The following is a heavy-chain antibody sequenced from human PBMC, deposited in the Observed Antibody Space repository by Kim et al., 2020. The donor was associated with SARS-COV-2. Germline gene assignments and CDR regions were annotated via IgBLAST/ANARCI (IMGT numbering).Heavy chain of an antibody. CDR3: ARWHCSSTSCSPFDY. CDR2: IKQDGSEK. CDR1: GFTFSSYW. J-gene: IGHJ4*02. V-gene: IGHV3-7*01. Sequence: GGSLRLSCAASGFTFSSYWMSWVRQAPGKGLEWVANIKQDGSEKYYVDSVKGRFTISRDNAKNSLYLQMNSLRAEDTAVYYCARWHCSSTSCSPFDYWGQGTLVTVSS. D-gene: IGHD2-2*01.